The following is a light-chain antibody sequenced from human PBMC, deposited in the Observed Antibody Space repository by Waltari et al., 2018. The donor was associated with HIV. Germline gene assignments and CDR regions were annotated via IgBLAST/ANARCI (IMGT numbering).Light chain of an antibody. J-gene: IGLJ2*01. Sequence: SYVLPQPPSVSVAPGPTPRITCGGTHIGSKTVHRYQRMPCQAPLLVVYADRDRASGIHERFSGSNSGNTATLTISRVEAGDEDDSFCQVWDSSRDHVVFGGGTTLTVL. V-gene: IGLV3-21*02. CDR1: HIGSKT. CDR2: ADR. CDR3: QVWDSSRDHVV.